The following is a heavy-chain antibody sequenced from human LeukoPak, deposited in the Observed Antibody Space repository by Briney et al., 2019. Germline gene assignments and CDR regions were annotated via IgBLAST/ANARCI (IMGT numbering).Heavy chain of an antibody. D-gene: IGHD3-22*01. J-gene: IGHJ4*02. V-gene: IGHV3-21*01. CDR3: ARATYYYDSSGYYPPYYFDY. CDR1: GFTFSSYS. CDR2: ISSSSSYI. Sequence: GGSLRLSCAASGFTFSSYSMNWVRQAPGKGLEWVSSISSSSSYIYYADSVKGRFTISRDNAKNSLYLQMNSLRAEDTAVYYCARATYYYDSSGYYPPYYFDYWGQGTLATVSS.